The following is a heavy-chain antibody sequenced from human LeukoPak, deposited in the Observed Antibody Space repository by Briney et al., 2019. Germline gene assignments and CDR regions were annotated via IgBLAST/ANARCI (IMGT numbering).Heavy chain of an antibody. CDR1: GFTFSSYS. CDR3: ARGILGYCSSTSCYRGNTNFDY. J-gene: IGHJ4*02. V-gene: IGHV3-48*01. D-gene: IGHD2-2*02. Sequence: AGSLTLSCAASGFTFSSYSMNWVRQAPGKGLEWVSYIISSSSTIYYADSVKGRFTISIDNAKNSLYLQMNSMRAEDTAVYCCARGILGYCSSTSCYRGNTNFDYWGQGTLVTVSS. CDR2: IISSSSTI.